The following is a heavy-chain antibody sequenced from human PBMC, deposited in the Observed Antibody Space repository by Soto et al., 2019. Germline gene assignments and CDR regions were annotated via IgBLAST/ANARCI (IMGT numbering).Heavy chain of an antibody. J-gene: IGHJ4*02. D-gene: IGHD5-12*01. Sequence: QLQLQESGPGLVKPSETLSLTCTVSGGSISDSSSYYWAWIRQPPGKGLEWIWSVYYSGNTYYGPSLKSRVTLSVDASKNQFSLRLSSVTAADTAVYYCARHPNSGWLGYWGQGNLVTVSS. CDR3: ARHPNSGWLGY. CDR2: VYYSGNT. CDR1: GGSISDSSSYY. V-gene: IGHV4-39*01.